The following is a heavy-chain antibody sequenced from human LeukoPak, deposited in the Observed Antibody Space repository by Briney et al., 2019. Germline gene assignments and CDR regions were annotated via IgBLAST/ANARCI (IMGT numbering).Heavy chain of an antibody. CDR2: INPNSGGT. CDR3: ARDRDDSSGYYYKLMGY. D-gene: IGHD3-22*01. V-gene: IGHV1-2*02. CDR1: GYTFTSHY. J-gene: IGHJ4*02. Sequence: GASVKVSCKASGYTFTSHYMHWVRQAPGQGLEWMGWINPNSGGTNYAQKLQGRVTMTTDTSTSTAYMELRSLRSDDTAVYYCARDRDDSSGYYYKLMGYWGQGTLVTVSS.